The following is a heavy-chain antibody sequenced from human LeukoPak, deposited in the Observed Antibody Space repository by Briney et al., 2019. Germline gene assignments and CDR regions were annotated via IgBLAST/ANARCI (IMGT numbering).Heavy chain of an antibody. V-gene: IGHV1-18*01. CDR3: ARAETTLLLNY. D-gene: IGHD4-11*01. CDR1: GYSFTNYG. Sequence: GASVKFSCKASGYSFTNYGIIWVRQTPGQGLQWMGWISAHNGNTNYAQKLQGRVTLTTDTSTSTVYMELRSLTSDDTAVYYCARAETTLLLNYWGQGTLVTVSS. CDR2: ISAHNGNT. J-gene: IGHJ4*02.